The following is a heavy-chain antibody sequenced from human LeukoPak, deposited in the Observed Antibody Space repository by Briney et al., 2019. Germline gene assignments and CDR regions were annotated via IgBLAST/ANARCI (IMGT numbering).Heavy chain of an antibody. V-gene: IGHV3-15*01. CDR3: TTPFGDGYNFFGY. J-gene: IGHJ4*02. Sequence: GGSLRLSCAASGFTVSNAWMSWFRQAPGKGLEWVGRIKSKTDGGTTDYAAPVKGRFTISRDDSKNTLYLQMNSLKTEDTAVYYCTTPFGDGYNFFGYWGQGTLVTVSS. D-gene: IGHD5-24*01. CDR1: GFTVSNAW. CDR2: IKSKTDGGTT.